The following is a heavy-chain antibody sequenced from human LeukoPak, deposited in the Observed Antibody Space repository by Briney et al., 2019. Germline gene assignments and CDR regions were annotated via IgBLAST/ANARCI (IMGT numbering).Heavy chain of an antibody. J-gene: IGHJ3*02. CDR1: GFTFSSYS. CDR3: ASTIIAARLSAFDI. Sequence: PGGSLRLSCAASGFTFSSYSMNWVRQAPGKGLEWVANIKQDGSEKYYVDSVKGRFTISRDNAKNSLYLQMNSLRAEDTAVYYCASTIIAARLSAFDIWGQGTMVTVSS. D-gene: IGHD6-6*01. CDR2: IKQDGSEK. V-gene: IGHV3-7*01.